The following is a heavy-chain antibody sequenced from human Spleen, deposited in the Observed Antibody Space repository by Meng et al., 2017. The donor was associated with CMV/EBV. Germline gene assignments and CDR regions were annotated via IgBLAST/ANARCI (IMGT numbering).Heavy chain of an antibody. CDR1: GYSFTDYV. D-gene: IGHD3-9*01. V-gene: IGHV1-3*01. J-gene: IGHJ4*02. CDR3: ARDRILTGQRKLDF. CDR2: INAGNGAT. Sequence: CEASGYSFTDYVIHWVRQAPGQRLEWMGWINAGNGATKYSQKFQGRVTITKDTSASNMELSSLRSEDTAVYYCARDRILTGQRKLDFWGQGTLVTVSS.